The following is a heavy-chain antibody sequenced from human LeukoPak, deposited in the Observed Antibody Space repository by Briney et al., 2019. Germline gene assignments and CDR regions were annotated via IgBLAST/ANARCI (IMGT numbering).Heavy chain of an antibody. V-gene: IGHV3-48*01. CDR3: ARVRYDSSGYTDY. Sequence: GGSLRLSCAASGFTFSSYSMNWVRQAPGKGLEWVSYISSSSSTIYYADSVKGRFTISRDNSKNTLYLQMNSLRAEDTAVYYCARVRYDSSGYTDYWGQGTLVTVSS. J-gene: IGHJ4*02. CDR2: ISSSSSTI. D-gene: IGHD3-22*01. CDR1: GFTFSSYS.